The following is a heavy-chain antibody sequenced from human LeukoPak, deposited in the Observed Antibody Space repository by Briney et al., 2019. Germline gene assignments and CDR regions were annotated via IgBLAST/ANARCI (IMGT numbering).Heavy chain of an antibody. J-gene: IGHJ4*02. Sequence: AGESLKISCKGSGYTFTTHWIGWVRQMPGKGLEWMGIIFPGDSDTTYSPSFQGQVTISADKSINTAYLQWSSLKASDTAMYYCATSESQTRFDFWGQGTLVTVSS. CDR2: IFPGDSDT. CDR3: ATSESQTRFDF. D-gene: IGHD1/OR15-1a*01. V-gene: IGHV5-51*01. CDR1: GYTFTTHW.